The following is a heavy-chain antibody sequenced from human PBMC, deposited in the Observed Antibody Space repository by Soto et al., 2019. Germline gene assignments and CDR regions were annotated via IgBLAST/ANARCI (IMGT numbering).Heavy chain of an antibody. CDR3: AREWGIAVAYLSDV. V-gene: IGHV3-21*01. J-gene: IGHJ6*02. CDR2: ISSSSSYI. D-gene: IGHD6-19*01. Sequence: PGGSLRLSCAASGFTFSSYSMNWVRQAPGKGLEWVSSISSSSSYIYYADSVKGRFTISRDNAKNSLYLQMNSLRAEDTAVYYCAREWGIAVAYLSDVWGPGTTVTVYS. CDR1: GFTFSSYS.